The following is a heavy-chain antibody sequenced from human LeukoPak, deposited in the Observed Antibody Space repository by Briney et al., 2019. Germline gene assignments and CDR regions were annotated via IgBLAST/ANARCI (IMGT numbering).Heavy chain of an antibody. CDR3: ARSSRSVSPYYYGMDV. CDR1: GGTFSSYA. J-gene: IGHJ6*02. Sequence: SVKVSCKASGGTFSSYAISWVRQAPGQGLEWMGGIIPIFGTANYAQKFQGRVTITADESTSTAYMELSSLRSEDTAVYYCARSSRSVSPYYYGMDVWGQGTTVTVSS. V-gene: IGHV1-69*13. CDR2: IIPIFGTA. D-gene: IGHD3-3*02.